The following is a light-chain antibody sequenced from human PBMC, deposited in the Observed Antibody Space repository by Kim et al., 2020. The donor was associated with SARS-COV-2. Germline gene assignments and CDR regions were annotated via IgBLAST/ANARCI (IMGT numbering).Light chain of an antibody. CDR1: QGIGSR. CDR3: QQYNDYPIT. V-gene: IGKV1D-16*01. CDR2: AAS. Sequence: ASVGDRVTITCRASQGIGSRLVCYQQKPEKAPKSLIYAASTLQSGVPSRFRGSGSGSDFTLTITSLQPEDSATYYCQQYNDYPITFGQGTRLEIK. J-gene: IGKJ5*01.